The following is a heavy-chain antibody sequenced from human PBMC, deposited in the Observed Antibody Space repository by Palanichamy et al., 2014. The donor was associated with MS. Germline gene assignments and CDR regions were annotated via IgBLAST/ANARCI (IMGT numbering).Heavy chain of an antibody. Sequence: QVQLRESGPGLVKPSETLSLTCTVSGGSISSYYWSWIRQPAGKGLEWIGRIYTSGSTNYNPSLKSRVTMSVDTSKNQFSLKLSSVTVADTAVYYCARDSYYYDSSGYYSFDYWGQGTLVTVSS. J-gene: IGHJ4*02. V-gene: IGHV4-4*07. CDR2: IYTSGST. D-gene: IGHD3-22*01. CDR1: GGSISSYY. CDR3: ARDSYYYDSSGYYSFDY.